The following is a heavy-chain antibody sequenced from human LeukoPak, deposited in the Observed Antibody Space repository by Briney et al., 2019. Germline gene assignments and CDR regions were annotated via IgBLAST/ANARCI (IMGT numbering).Heavy chain of an antibody. Sequence: SETLSLTCTVSGGSTNSHYCNWIRQSPGKGLEWIGYIYNSGSINYNPSLKSRVTISVDTSKNQFSLKLSSVTAADTAVYYCARGGILQHLYGMDVWGQGTTVTVSS. V-gene: IGHV4-59*11. J-gene: IGHJ6*02. CDR3: ARGGILQHLYGMDV. CDR2: IYNSGSI. CDR1: GGSTNSHY. D-gene: IGHD5-18*01.